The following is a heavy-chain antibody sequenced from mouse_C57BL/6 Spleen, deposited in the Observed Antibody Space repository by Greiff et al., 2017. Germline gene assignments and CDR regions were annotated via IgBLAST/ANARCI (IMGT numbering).Heavy chain of an antibody. J-gene: IGHJ4*01. Sequence: QVQLKESGAELVRPGTSVTVSCKASGYAFTNYLIEWVKQRPGQGLEWIGVINPGRGGTNYNEKFKGKATLTADPSSSTAYMQLMRLTSEDSEVCVGARYSNYVPYYAMDYWGQGTSVTVSS. CDR1: GYAFTNYL. CDR3: ARYSNYVPYYAMDY. V-gene: IGHV1-54*01. CDR2: INPGRGGT. D-gene: IGHD2-5*01.